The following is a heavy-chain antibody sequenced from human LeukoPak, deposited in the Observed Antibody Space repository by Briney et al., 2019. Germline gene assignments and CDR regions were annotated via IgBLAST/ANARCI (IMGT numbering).Heavy chain of an antibody. Sequence: GASVKVSCKASGYTFTGYYMHWVRQAPGQGLEWMGWINPNSGGTNYAQKFQGRVTMTRDTSISTAYMELSRLRSDDTAVYYCASKRYCSSTSCYDAFDIWGRGTMVTVSS. J-gene: IGHJ3*02. D-gene: IGHD2-2*01. V-gene: IGHV1-2*02. CDR3: ASKRYCSSTSCYDAFDI. CDR2: INPNSGGT. CDR1: GYTFTGYY.